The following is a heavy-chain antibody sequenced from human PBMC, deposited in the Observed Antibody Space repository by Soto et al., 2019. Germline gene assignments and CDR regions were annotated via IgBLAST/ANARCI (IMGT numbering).Heavy chain of an antibody. Sequence: SETLSLTCTVSGGSISSYYWSWIRQPPGKGLEWIGYIYYSGSTNYNPSLKSRVTISVDTSKNRFSLTLSSVTAADTAVYYCARSKHYYASSGTDYYYYYYGMDVWGQGTTVTVSS. CDR2: IYYSGST. CDR3: ARSKHYYASSGTDYYYYYYGMDV. CDR1: GGSISSYY. J-gene: IGHJ6*02. V-gene: IGHV4-59*01. D-gene: IGHD3-22*01.